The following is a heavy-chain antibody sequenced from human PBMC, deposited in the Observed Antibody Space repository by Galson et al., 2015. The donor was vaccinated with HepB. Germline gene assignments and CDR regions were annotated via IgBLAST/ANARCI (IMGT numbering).Heavy chain of an antibody. J-gene: IGHJ4*02. Sequence: SVKVSCKVSGDPFNSYVMTWVRQAPGQGLEWMGGIIPMLGTANYAQRFQGRVTITADKSINTAYMELSSLTFEDTAIYYCARVPLRTRQFDYWGQGTLVTVSS. CDR2: IIPMLGTA. D-gene: IGHD3-16*01. CDR3: ARVPLRTRQFDY. V-gene: IGHV1-69*10. CDR1: GDPFNSYV.